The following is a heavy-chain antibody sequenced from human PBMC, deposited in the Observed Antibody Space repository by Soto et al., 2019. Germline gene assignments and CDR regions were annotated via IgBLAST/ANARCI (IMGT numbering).Heavy chain of an antibody. CDR2: ISANSGNT. Sequence: GASVKVSCKLSRYTRTELYMHWVRQAPGQGLEWMGWISANSGNTNYAQKLQGRVTMTTDTSTSTAYMELRSLRSDDTAVYYCATAGNYDSSGRDFWGQGTLVTVSS. J-gene: IGHJ4*02. CDR3: ATAGNYDSSGRDF. V-gene: IGHV1-18*01. CDR1: RYTRTELY. D-gene: IGHD3-22*01.